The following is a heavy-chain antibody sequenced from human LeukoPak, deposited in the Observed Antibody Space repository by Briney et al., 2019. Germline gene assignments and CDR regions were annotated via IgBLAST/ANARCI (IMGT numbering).Heavy chain of an antibody. V-gene: IGHV3-33*06. CDR1: GFTFSSYG. Sequence: PGGSMRLSCAASGFTFSSYGMHWVRQAPGKGLEWVAVIWYDGSNKYYADSVKGRFTISRDNSKNTLYLQMNSVRAEDTAGYYCAKSNGYDSVGAFDIWGQGTMVTVSS. CDR2: IWYDGSNK. J-gene: IGHJ3*02. CDR3: AKSNGYDSVGAFDI. D-gene: IGHD5-12*01.